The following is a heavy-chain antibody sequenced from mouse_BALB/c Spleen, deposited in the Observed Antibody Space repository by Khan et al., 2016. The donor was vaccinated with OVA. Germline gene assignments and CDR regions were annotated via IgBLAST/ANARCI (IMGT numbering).Heavy chain of an antibody. CDR3: GRGGYGSLAY. CDR1: GYSFTSYW. V-gene: IGHV1S81*02. D-gene: IGHD2-10*02. Sequence: VQLQQPGAEPVKPGASLNLSCKASGYSFTSYWMHWVKQRPGQGLEWIGYINPSNGRTDQNEKFKRKATLTVDKSSSTVYMQLSSLTSEDSAVYYGGRGGYGSLAYWGQGTLVTVSA. J-gene: IGHJ3*01. CDR2: INPSNGRT.